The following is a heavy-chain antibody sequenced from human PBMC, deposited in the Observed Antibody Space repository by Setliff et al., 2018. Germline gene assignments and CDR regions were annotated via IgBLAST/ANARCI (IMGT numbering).Heavy chain of an antibody. Sequence: GGSLRLSCAASGFTFSTHAMTWVRQAPGKGLEWVSTATTSGTYSYYADSVKGRFTISRDDSKNTLYLQMNSLRAEDTAVYYCAKEKYSSTWYERKPFDCWGQGTLVTVS. CDR1: GFTFSTHA. V-gene: IGHV3-23*01. CDR3: AKEKYSSTWYERKPFDC. J-gene: IGHJ4*02. CDR2: ATTSGTYS. D-gene: IGHD6-13*01.